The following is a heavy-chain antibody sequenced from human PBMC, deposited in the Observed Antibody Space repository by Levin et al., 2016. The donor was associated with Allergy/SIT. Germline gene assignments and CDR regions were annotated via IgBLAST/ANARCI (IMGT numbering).Heavy chain of an antibody. Sequence: VRQAPGKGLEWVANIKQDGSEKYYVDSVKGRFTISRDNAKNSLYLQMNSLRAEDTAVYYCARIGYCSGGSCYSSLYYFDYWGQGTLVTVSS. V-gene: IGHV3-7*04. CDR2: IKQDGSEK. J-gene: IGHJ4*02. D-gene: IGHD2-15*01. CDR3: ARIGYCSGGSCYSSLYYFDY.